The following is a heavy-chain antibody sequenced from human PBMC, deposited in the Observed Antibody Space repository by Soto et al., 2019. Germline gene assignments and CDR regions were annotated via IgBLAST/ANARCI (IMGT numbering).Heavy chain of an antibody. CDR1: GYSFTSYW. V-gene: IGHV5-51*01. J-gene: IGHJ6*03. CDR2: IYPGDSDT. CDR3: ARRIYSTSPHYYYYMDV. Sequence: GESLKISCKGSGYSFTSYWIGWVRQMPGKGLKWMGIIYPGDSDTRYSPSFQGQDTISADKSISSAYLQWSILKASDTPLFYCARRIYSTSPHYYYYMDVWGKGTTFTVSS. D-gene: IGHD4-4*01.